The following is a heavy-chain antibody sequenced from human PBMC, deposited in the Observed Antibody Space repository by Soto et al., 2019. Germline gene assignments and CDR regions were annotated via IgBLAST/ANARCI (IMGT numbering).Heavy chain of an antibody. CDR3: ATNRGYDFYYFDS. J-gene: IGHJ4*02. CDR2: IYHRGST. CDR1: GEACSSWW. D-gene: IGHD5-12*01. Sequence: PSESLSLTRAVAGEACSSWWWRWIRQHPGKGLEWIGYIYHRGSTKYNPSLKNRVTISVDTSKNQISLKLTSVTAADTAVYYCATNRGYDFYYFDSWGQGALVTVSS. V-gene: IGHV4-59*12.